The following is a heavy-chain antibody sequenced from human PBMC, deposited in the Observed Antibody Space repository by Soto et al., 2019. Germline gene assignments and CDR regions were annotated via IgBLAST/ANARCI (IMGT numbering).Heavy chain of an antibody. V-gene: IGHV3-23*01. CDR3: AKDRYDFWSGYDIRLFDY. CDR2: ISGSGGST. J-gene: IGHJ4*02. CDR1: GGTFRGYG. Sequence: GGSLRVSCAAAGGTFRGYGRSWVRKAQGKGLEWVSAISGSGGSTYYADSVKGRFTISRDNSKNTLYLQMNSLRAEDTAVYYCAKDRYDFWSGYDIRLFDYWGQGTLVTVS. D-gene: IGHD3-3*01.